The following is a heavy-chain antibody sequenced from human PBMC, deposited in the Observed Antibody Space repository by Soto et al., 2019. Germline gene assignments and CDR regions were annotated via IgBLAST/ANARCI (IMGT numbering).Heavy chain of an antibody. D-gene: IGHD4-17*01. CDR3: ARGSTVTTKGWFDP. CDR2: INHSGST. Sequence: SETLSLTCAVYGGSFSGYYWSWIRQPPGKGLEWIGEINHSGSTNYNPSLKSRVTISVDTSKNQFSLKLSSVTAADTAVYYCARGSTVTTKGWFDPWGQGTLVTVS. CDR1: GGSFSGYY. V-gene: IGHV4-34*01. J-gene: IGHJ5*02.